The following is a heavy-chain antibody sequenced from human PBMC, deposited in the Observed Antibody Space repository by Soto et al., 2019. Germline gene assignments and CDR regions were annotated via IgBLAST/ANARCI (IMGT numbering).Heavy chain of an antibody. CDR2: IYHSGST. CDR3: ARSRYCSGGSCYSEFDP. CDR1: GGSISSGGYS. V-gene: IGHV4-30-2*01. D-gene: IGHD2-15*01. J-gene: IGHJ5*02. Sequence: SETLSLTCAVSGGSISSGGYSWSWIRQPPGKGLEWIGYIYHSGSTYYNPSLKSRVTISVDRSKNQFSLKLSSVTAADTAVYYCARSRYCSGGSCYSEFDPWGQGTLVTVSS.